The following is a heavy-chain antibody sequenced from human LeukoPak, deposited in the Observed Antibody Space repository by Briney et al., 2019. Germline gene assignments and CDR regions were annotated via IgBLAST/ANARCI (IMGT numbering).Heavy chain of an antibody. V-gene: IGHV4-39*07. D-gene: IGHD3-3*01. CDR1: GGSISSSSYY. CDR2: IYYSGST. Sequence: PSETLSLTCTVSGGSISSSSYYWGWIRQPPGKAQEWIGSIYYSGSTYYNPSLKSRVTISVDTSKNQFSLKLSSVTAADTAVYYCARAYDFWSGYYPYFDYWGQGTLVTVSS. J-gene: IGHJ4*02. CDR3: ARAYDFWSGYYPYFDY.